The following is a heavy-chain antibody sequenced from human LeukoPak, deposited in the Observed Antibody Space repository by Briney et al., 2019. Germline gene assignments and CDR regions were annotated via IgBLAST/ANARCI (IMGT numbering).Heavy chain of an antibody. CDR1: GLTFNNYA. CDR3: AKIHQNRVVVGAKGAFDI. CDR2: IGRSGGGT. Sequence: GGSLRLSCEASGLTFNNYAMHWVRQSSGKGLEWVSGIGRSGGGTYYADSVKGRFTISRDTSKDTVYLQMDSLRAEDTAIYYCAKIHQNRVVVGAKGAFDIWGQGTVVTVSS. V-gene: IGHV3-23*01. J-gene: IGHJ3*02. D-gene: IGHD2-15*01.